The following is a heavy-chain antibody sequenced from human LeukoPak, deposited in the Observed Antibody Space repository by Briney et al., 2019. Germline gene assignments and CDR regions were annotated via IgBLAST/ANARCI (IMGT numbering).Heavy chain of an antibody. J-gene: IGHJ6*01. V-gene: IGHV1-69*04. D-gene: IGHD6-13*01. CDR1: GGTFSRYA. CDR2: ISPILGIA. CDR3: ASFSIAAAGIDYYGMDV. Sequence: LVKVSCKASGGTFSRYAISWVRQAPGHGLEWMGRISPILGIANYAQKFQGRVTITADKSTSTAYMELSSLRSEDTAVYYCASFSIAAAGIDYYGMDVWGQGTTVTVSS.